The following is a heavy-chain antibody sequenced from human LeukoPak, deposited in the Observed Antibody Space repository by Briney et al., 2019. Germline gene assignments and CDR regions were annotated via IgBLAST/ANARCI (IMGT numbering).Heavy chain of an antibody. CDR2: IRYSGDTA. Sequence: GGSLRLSCAASGFTVSNNYMSWVRQAPGKGLEWVSAIRYSGDTAYYADSVKGRFTMSRDNSKNTLYLQMNSLRAEDTAVYYCAKNSGVYFFDYWGQGTLVTDSS. CDR3: AKNSGVYFFDY. D-gene: IGHD3-22*01. V-gene: IGHV3-53*01. J-gene: IGHJ4*02. CDR1: GFTVSNNY.